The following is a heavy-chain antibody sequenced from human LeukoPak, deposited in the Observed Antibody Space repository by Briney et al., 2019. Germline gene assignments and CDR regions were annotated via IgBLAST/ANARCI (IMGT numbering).Heavy chain of an antibody. CDR3: ASFHYYGSGAYYLSY. CDR1: GFTFSGHG. CDR2: ISGGGDTT. V-gene: IGHV3-23*01. Sequence: PGGSLRLSCAASGFTFSGHGMRWVRQAPGKGLEWVSAISGGGDTTYYADSVKGRFTISRDNSKNTLYLQMSSLRAEDTAVYFCASFHYYGSGAYYLSYWGQGTLVTVSS. J-gene: IGHJ4*02. D-gene: IGHD3-10*01.